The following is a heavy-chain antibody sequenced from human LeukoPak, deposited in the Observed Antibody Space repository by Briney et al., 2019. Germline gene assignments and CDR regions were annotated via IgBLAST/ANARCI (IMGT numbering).Heavy chain of an antibody. J-gene: IGHJ4*02. Sequence: PSETLSLTCAVYGGSFSGYYWSWIRQPPGEGLEWIGEINHSGSTNYNPSLKSRVTISVDTSKNQFSLKLSSVTAADTAVYYCARARVAGIGVDYWGQGTLVTVSS. D-gene: IGHD6-19*01. CDR1: GGSFSGYY. CDR2: INHSGST. CDR3: ARARVAGIGVDY. V-gene: IGHV4-34*01.